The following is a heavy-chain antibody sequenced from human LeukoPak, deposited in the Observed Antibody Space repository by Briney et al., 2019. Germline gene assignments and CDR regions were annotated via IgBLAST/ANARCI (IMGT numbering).Heavy chain of an antibody. CDR2: ISGSGGST. Sequence: GGSLRLSCAASGFTFSSYAMSWVRQAPGKGLEWVSAISGSGGSTYYADSVKGRFTISRDNSKNTLYLQMNSLRAEDTAVYYCAKDTDIAAAGPEYFQHWGQGTLVTVSS. D-gene: IGHD6-13*01. CDR1: GFTFSSYA. V-gene: IGHV3-23*01. J-gene: IGHJ1*01. CDR3: AKDTDIAAAGPEYFQH.